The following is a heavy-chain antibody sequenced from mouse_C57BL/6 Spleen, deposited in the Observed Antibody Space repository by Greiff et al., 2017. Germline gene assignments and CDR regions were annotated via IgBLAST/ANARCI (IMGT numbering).Heavy chain of an antibody. V-gene: IGHV1-52*01. D-gene: IGHD2-5*01. CDR1: GYTFTSYW. CDR2: IDPSDSET. Sequence: QVQLQQPGAELVRPGSSVKLSCKASGYTFTSYWMHWVKQRPIQGLEWIGNIDPSDSETHYNQKFKDKATLTVDKSSSTAYMQLSSLTSEDSAVYYCASSDYSNRYYAMDYWGQGTSVTVSS. CDR3: ASSDYSNRYYAMDY. J-gene: IGHJ4*01.